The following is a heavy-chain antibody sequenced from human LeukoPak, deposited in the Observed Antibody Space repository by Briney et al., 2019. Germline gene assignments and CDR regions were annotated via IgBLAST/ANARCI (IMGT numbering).Heavy chain of an antibody. CDR2: INHSGST. Sequence: SETLSLTCAVYGGSFSGYYWSWLRQPPGKGLEGIGEINHSGSTNYNPSLKSRVTISVDTSKNQFSLTLSSVTAADTAVYYCATPGALGHNYFDYWGQGTLVTVSS. D-gene: IGHD2-21*01. J-gene: IGHJ4*02. CDR3: ATPGALGHNYFDY. V-gene: IGHV4-34*01. CDR1: GGSFSGYY.